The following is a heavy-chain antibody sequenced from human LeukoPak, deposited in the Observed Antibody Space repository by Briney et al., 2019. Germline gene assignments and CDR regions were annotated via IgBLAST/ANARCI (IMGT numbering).Heavy chain of an antibody. Sequence: ASVKVSCKASGYTCTSYYMHCVRQAPGQGLVWMGIINPSGGSTSYAQKFQGRVTMTRDTSTSTVYMGLSSLRSEDTAVYYCARDSGYDTYLDYWGQGTLVTVSS. CDR3: ARDSGYDTYLDY. CDR1: GYTCTSYY. V-gene: IGHV1-46*01. CDR2: INPSGGST. D-gene: IGHD5-12*01. J-gene: IGHJ4*02.